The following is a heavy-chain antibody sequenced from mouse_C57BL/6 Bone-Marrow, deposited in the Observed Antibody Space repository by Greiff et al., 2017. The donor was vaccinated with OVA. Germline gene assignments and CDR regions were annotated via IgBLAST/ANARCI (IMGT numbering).Heavy chain of an antibody. Sequence: VQRVESGAELARPGASVKLSCKASGYTFTSYGISWVKQRTGQGLEWIGEIYPRSGNTYYNEKFKGKATLTADKSSSTAYMELRSRTSEDSAVYFCARPDGSWFAYWGQGTLVTVSA. D-gene: IGHD2-3*01. CDR1: GYTFTSYG. CDR2: IYPRSGNT. J-gene: IGHJ3*01. V-gene: IGHV1-81*01. CDR3: ARPDGSWFAY.